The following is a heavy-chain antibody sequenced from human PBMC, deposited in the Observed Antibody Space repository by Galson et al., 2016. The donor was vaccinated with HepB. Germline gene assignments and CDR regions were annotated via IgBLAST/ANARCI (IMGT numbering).Heavy chain of an antibody. J-gene: IGHJ5*02. V-gene: IGHV2-5*02. Sequence: PALVKPTQTLTLTCTFSGFSLSTSGVGVGWIRQPPGKALEWLALIYWDDNKRYSPSLKSRLSITTDASKHQVVLTMTNMDPVDTATYYCAHVGYCIGPICYNNLFDPWGQGTLVTVSS. D-gene: IGHD2-2*02. CDR3: AHVGYCIGPICYNNLFDP. CDR1: GFSLSTSGVG. CDR2: IYWDDNK.